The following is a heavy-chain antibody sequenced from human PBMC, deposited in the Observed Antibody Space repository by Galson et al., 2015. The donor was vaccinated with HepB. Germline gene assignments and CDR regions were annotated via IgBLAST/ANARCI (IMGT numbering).Heavy chain of an antibody. D-gene: IGHD1-26*01. CDR1: GFNFRNHV. Sequence: SLRLSCAASGFNFRNHVMTWVRQAPGKGLEWVASLSGSGAITYYADSVKGRFTISRDNFNNRIFLQMKRLRVEDTALYYCAKESVSGTYVPTYADSWGQGAQVPVSS. J-gene: IGHJ5*02. CDR2: LSGSGAIT. V-gene: IGHV3-23*01. CDR3: AKESVSGTYVPTYADS.